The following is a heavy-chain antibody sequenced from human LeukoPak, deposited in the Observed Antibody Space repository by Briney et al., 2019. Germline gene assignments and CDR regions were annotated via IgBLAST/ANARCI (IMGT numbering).Heavy chain of an antibody. CDR3: AKSPYGWLVEYYFDY. D-gene: IGHD6-19*01. Sequence: PGGSLRLSCAASGFTFSSYAMSWVRQAPGKGLEWVSAISGSGGSTYYADSVKGRFTISRDNSKNTLYLQTNSLRAEDTAVYYCAKSPYGWLVEYYFDYWGQGTLVTVSS. J-gene: IGHJ4*02. CDR1: GFTFSSYA. V-gene: IGHV3-23*01. CDR2: ISGSGGST.